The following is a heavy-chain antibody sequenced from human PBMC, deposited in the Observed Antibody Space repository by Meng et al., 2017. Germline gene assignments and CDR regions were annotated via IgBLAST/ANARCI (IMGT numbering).Heavy chain of an antibody. Sequence: QVRVVQSGAEGKKPVASVKFSCKAAGYTFTSYYMHWVRQAPGQGLEWMGIINPSGGSTSYAQKFQGRVTMTRDTSTSTVYMELSSLRSEDTAVYYCAREALVGALDYWGQGTLVTVSS. J-gene: IGHJ4*02. CDR2: INPSGGST. CDR1: GYTFTSYY. CDR3: AREALVGALDY. D-gene: IGHD1-26*01. V-gene: IGHV1-46*01.